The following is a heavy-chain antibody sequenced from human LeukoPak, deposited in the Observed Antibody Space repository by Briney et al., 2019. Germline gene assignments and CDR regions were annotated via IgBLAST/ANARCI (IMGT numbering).Heavy chain of an antibody. V-gene: IGHV3-11*04. CDR2: ITSSGSTM. D-gene: IGHD2-21*02. Sequence: GGSLRLSCAASGFTVSSNYMSWVRQAPGKGLEWVSYITSSGSTMYYADSVKGRFTISRDNAKDSLYLQMNSLRAEDTAVYYCARISGDYASYFDYWGQGTLVTVSS. J-gene: IGHJ4*02. CDR3: ARISGDYASYFDY. CDR1: GFTVSSNY.